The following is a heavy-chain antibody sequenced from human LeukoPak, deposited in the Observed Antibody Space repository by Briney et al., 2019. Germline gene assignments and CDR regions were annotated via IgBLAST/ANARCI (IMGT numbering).Heavy chain of an antibody. V-gene: IGHV4-59*08. CDR3: ARGYSSALYYSMDV. D-gene: IGHD6-25*01. Sequence: SETLSLTCTVSGGSISSYYWSWIRQPPGKGLEWIGYIYYSGSTNYNPSLKSRVTISVDTSKNQLSLKLSSVTAADTAVYYCARGYSSALYYSMDVWGQGTTVTVSS. CDR1: GGSISSYY. J-gene: IGHJ6*03. CDR2: IYYSGST.